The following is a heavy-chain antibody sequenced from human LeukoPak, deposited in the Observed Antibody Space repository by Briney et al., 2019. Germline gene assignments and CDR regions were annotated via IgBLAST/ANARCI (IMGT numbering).Heavy chain of an antibody. V-gene: IGHV1-3*01. CDR3: ARDPGRGLGILGAFDI. CDR2: INAGNGNT. Sequence: ASVKVSCKASGYTFTSYAMHWVRQAPGQRLEWMGWINAGNGNTKYSQKFQGRVTITRDTSASTAYMELSSLRSEDTAVYYCARDPGRGLGILGAFDIWGQGTMVTVSS. J-gene: IGHJ3*02. CDR1: GYTFTSYA. D-gene: IGHD7-27*01.